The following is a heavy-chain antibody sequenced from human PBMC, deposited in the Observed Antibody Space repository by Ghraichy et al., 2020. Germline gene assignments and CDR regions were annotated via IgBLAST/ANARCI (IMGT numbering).Heavy chain of an antibody. D-gene: IGHD1-7*01. J-gene: IGHJ4*02. Sequence: GGSLRLSCAASGFTFSAYYMNWIRQAPGKGLEWVSYISSGSSYTDYADSVKGRFTISRDNAKNSLYLQMNSLRAEDTAIYYCARVRRELFGAVYWGQGTLVTVSS. CDR2: ISSGSSYT. V-gene: IGHV3-11*06. CDR1: GFTFSAYY. CDR3: ARVRRELFGAVY.